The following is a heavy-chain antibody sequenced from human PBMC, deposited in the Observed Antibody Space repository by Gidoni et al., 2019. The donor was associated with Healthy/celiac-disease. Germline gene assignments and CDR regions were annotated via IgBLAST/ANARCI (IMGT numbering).Heavy chain of an antibody. D-gene: IGHD3-16*01. CDR2: IIPIFGTA. J-gene: IGHJ4*02. CDR1: GGTFSSYA. Sequence: GGTFSSYAISWVRQAPGQGLEWMGGIIPIFGTANYAQKFQGRVTITADESTSTAYMELSSLRSEDTAVYYCARELTGSMITFGGPFDYWGQGTLVTVSS. CDR3: ARELTGSMITFGGPFDY. V-gene: IGHV1-69*01.